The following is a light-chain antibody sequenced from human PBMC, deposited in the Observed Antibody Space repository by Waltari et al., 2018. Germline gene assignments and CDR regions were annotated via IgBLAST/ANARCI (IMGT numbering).Light chain of an antibody. J-gene: IGKJ2*01. V-gene: IGKV4-1*01. CDR1: QSVLDSSNNKNY. CDR2: WAS. Sequence: DNVVTPSPDALTVSLGERATLNCKSRQSVLDSSNNKNYLAWYQQKPGQPPKLLIYWASTRESGVPDRFSGSGSGTDFTLTISSVQAEDVAVYYCQQYYNSAGTFGQGTKLEIK. CDR3: QQYYNSAGT.